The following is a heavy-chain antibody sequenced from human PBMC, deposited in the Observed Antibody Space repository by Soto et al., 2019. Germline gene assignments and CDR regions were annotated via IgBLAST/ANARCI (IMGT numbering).Heavy chain of an antibody. V-gene: IGHV3-15*01. CDR1: GFTFSNAW. D-gene: IGHD6-6*01. J-gene: IGHJ6*03. Sequence: EVQLVESGGGLVKPGGSLRLSCAASGFTFSNAWMSWVRQAPGKGLEWVXRIKSKTDGGTTDYAAPVKGRFTISSDDSKNTLXXXMXSLKTDDTXVXXXXXXXXSSDXYYYYMDVWGKGTTVTVS. CDR2: IKSKTDGGTT. CDR3: XXXXXSSDXYYYYMDV.